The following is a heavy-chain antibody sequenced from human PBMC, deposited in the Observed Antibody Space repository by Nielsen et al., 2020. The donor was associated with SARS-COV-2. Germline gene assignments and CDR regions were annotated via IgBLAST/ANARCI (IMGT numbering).Heavy chain of an antibody. CDR2: INPNSGGK. D-gene: IGHD7-27*01. CDR1: GYTFTGYY. CDR3: ARGGQLGIWSRVADGFDY. Sequence: ASVKVSCKASGYTFTGYYMHWVRQAPGQGLEWMGWINPNSGGKNYAQKFQGWVTMTRDTSISTAYMELSRLRSDDTAVYYCARGGQLGIWSRVADGFDYWGQGTLVTVSS. J-gene: IGHJ4*02. V-gene: IGHV1-2*04.